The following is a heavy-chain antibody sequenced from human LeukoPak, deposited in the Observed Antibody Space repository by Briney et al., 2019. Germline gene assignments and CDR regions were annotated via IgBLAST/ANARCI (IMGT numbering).Heavy chain of an antibody. CDR3: ARLQAGAVRGAYFDY. D-gene: IGHD3-10*01. J-gene: IGHJ4*02. CDR2: ISGSGGST. Sequence: GGSLRLSCAASGFTFSSYAMGWVRQAPGKGLEWVSAISGSGGSTYYADSVKGRFTISRDNSKNTLYLQMNSLRAEDTAVYYCARLQAGAVRGAYFDYWGQGTLVTVSS. CDR1: GFTFSSYA. V-gene: IGHV3-23*01.